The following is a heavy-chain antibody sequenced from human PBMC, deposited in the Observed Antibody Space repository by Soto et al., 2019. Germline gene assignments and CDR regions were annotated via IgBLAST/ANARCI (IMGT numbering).Heavy chain of an antibody. V-gene: IGHV1-69*13. Sequence: SVKVSCKASGGTFNSYAISWVRQAPGQGLEWMGGIIPIFGTANYAQKFQGRVTITADESTSTAYMELSSLRSEDTAVYYCASETRYGPLHAFDIWGQGTMVTVSS. D-gene: IGHD5-18*01. J-gene: IGHJ3*02. CDR3: ASETRYGPLHAFDI. CDR2: IIPIFGTA. CDR1: GGTFNSYA.